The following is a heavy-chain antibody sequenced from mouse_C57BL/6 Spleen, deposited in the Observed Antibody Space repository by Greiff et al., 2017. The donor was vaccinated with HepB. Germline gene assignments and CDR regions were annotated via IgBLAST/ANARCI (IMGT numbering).Heavy chain of an antibody. J-gene: IGHJ2*01. CDR1: GYTFTSYD. CDR3: ARGRATVVDPFDY. D-gene: IGHD1-1*01. CDR2: IYPRDGST. Sequence: VQLQQSGPELVKPGASVKLSCKASGYTFTSYDINWVKQRPGQGLEWIGWIYPRDGSTKYNEKFKGKATLTVDTSSSTAYMELHSLTSEDSAVYFCARGRATVVDPFDYWGQGTTLTVSS. V-gene: IGHV1-85*01.